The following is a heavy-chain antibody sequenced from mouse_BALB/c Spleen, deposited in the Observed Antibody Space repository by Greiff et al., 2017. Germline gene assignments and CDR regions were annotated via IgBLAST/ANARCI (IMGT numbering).Heavy chain of an antibody. V-gene: IGHV1-80*01. CDR2: IYPGDGDT. J-gene: IGHJ2*01. D-gene: IGHD2-3*01. Sequence: QVTLKESGAELVRPGSSVKISCKASGYAFSSYWMNWVKQRPGQGLEWIGQIYPGDGDTNYNGKFKGKATLTADKSSSTAYMQLSSLTSEDSAVYFCARSYDGYYPYYFDYWGQGTTLTVSS. CDR3: ARSYDGYYPYYFDY. CDR1: GYAFSSYW.